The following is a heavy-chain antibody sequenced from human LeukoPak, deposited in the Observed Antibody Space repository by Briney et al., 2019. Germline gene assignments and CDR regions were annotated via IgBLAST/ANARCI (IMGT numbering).Heavy chain of an antibody. D-gene: IGHD6-6*01. CDR1: GFIFSKYD. V-gene: IGHV3-23*01. CDR2: ISATGAST. CDR3: AKDLWHLVRMIDH. Sequence: GGSLRLSCEGSGFIFSKYDMNWVRQAPGKGLEWVSAISATGASTYYIDSVKGRFTISRDNSNNTLYLQMNSLRAEDTARYYCAKDLWHLVRMIDHWGQGILVIAST. J-gene: IGHJ4*02.